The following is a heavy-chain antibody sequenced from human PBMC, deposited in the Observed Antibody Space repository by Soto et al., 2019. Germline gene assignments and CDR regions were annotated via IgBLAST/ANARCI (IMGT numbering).Heavy chain of an antibody. V-gene: IGHV3-9*01. CDR2: ISWSSGSI. J-gene: IGHJ4*02. D-gene: IGHD6-19*01. CDR1: GFTFDDYA. CDR3: AKDMSPQWLVNPFDH. Sequence: EVQLVESGGGLVQPGRSLRLSCAASGFTFDDYAMHWVRQAPGKGLEWVSAISWSSGSIGYADSVKGRFTISRDNAKNLLYLQMNSLRDEDTALYYCAKDMSPQWLVNPFDHWGQGTLVTVSS.